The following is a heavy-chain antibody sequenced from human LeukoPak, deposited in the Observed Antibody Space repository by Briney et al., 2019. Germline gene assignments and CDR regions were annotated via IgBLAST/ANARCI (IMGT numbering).Heavy chain of an antibody. CDR3: ARGPLGGSGSYYNPYFDY. CDR2: ISAYNGNT. D-gene: IGHD3-10*01. CDR1: GYTFTSYG. J-gene: IGHJ4*02. V-gene: IGHV1-18*01. Sequence: GASVKVSCKASGYTFTSYGISWVRQAPGQGLEWMGWISAYNGNTNYAQKLQGRVTMTTDTSTSTAYMELRSLRSDDTAVYYCARGPLGGSGSYYNPYFDYWGQGTLVTVSS.